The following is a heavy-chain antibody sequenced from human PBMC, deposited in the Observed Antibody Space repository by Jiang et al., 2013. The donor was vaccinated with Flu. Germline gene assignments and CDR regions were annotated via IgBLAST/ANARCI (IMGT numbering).Heavy chain of an antibody. V-gene: IGHV4-34*01. CDR3: ARQIFGEIAAAGTRDVIDY. Sequence: LLKPSETLSLTCAVYGGSFSGYYWSWIRQPPGKGLEWIGEINHSGSTNYNPSLKSRVTISVDTSKNQFSLKLSSVTAADTAVYYCARQIFGEIAAAGTRDVIDYWGQGTLVTVSS. CDR1: GGSFSGYY. CDR2: INHSGST. J-gene: IGHJ4*02. D-gene: IGHD6-13*01.